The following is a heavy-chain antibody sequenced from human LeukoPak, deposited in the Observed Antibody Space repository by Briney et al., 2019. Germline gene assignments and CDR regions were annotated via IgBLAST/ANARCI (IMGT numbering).Heavy chain of an antibody. CDR3: ARGGTPGYSTGWIDY. D-gene: IGHD6-19*01. CDR2: LYGGGST. CDR1: GFTFSNYA. V-gene: IGHV3-53*05. Sequence: GGSLRLSCAASGFTFSNYAVMWVRQAPGQGLEWVSVLYGGGSTYYADSVKGRFTISRDNSKNTLYLQMNSLRGEDTAVYYCARGGTPGYSTGWIDYWGQGTLVTVSS. J-gene: IGHJ4*02.